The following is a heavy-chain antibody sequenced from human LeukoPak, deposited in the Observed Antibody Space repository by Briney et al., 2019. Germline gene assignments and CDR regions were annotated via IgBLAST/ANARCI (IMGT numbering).Heavy chain of an antibody. Sequence: SETLSLTCTVSGGSISSYYWSWIRQPAGKGLEWIGRIYTSGSTNYNPSLKSRVTMSVDTSKNQFSLKLSSVTAADTAVYYCARHVVRVAVSSPAGIQHWGQGTLVTVSS. CDR2: IYTSGST. V-gene: IGHV4-4*07. D-gene: IGHD3-22*01. J-gene: IGHJ1*01. CDR1: GGSISSYY. CDR3: ARHVVRVAVSSPAGIQH.